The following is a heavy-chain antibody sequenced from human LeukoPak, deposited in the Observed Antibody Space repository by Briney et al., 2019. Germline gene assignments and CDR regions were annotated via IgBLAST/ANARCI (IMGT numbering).Heavy chain of an antibody. V-gene: IGHV1-24*01. Sequence: ASVKVSCKVSGNTFTDLSMNWVRQAPGKGLEWMGGFDPEDVETIYAQKFQGRVTMTEDTSTATAYMELSSLRPDDTAVYYCATNFYRGRQFDYWGQGTLVTVSS. CDR3: ATNFYRGRQFDY. CDR2: FDPEDVET. D-gene: IGHD2/OR15-2a*01. CDR1: GNTFTDLS. J-gene: IGHJ4*02.